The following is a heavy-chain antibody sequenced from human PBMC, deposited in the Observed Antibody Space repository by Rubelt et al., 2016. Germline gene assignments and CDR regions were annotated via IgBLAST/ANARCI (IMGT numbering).Heavy chain of an antibody. CDR3: ARGDATVPRSYWYFDL. J-gene: IGHJ2*01. Sequence: QVQLVQSGAEVKKPGSSVKVSCKASGGTFSSYAISWVRQAPGQGLEWMGGIIPLFGTANYAQKFQGRVTITAAESTSTAYIELSSLRSEDTAVYYCARGDATVPRSYWYFDLWGRGTLVTVSS. CDR1: GGTFSSYA. CDR2: IIPLFGTA. D-gene: IGHD4-17*01. V-gene: IGHV1-69*01.